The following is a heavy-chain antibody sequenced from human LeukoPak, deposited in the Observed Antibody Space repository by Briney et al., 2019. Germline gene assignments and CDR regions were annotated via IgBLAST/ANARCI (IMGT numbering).Heavy chain of an antibody. V-gene: IGHV4-59*01. D-gene: IGHD3-10*01. CDR3: TRDTTMIRGATGLDY. CDR1: GGSISGYY. J-gene: IGHJ4*02. Sequence: PSETLSLTCTVSGGSISGYYWSWIRQPPGKGLEWIGYTYYSGNTNYNPSLKSRVTISVDTSKNQFSLKLSSVTAADTAVYYCTRDTTMIRGATGLDYWGQGTLVTVSS. CDR2: TYYSGNT.